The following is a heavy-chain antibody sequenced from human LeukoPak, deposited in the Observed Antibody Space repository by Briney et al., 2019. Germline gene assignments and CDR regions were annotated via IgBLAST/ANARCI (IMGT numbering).Heavy chain of an antibody. CDR3: ARGLKWGAAAGSYYYYGMDV. V-gene: IGHV3-74*01. J-gene: IGHJ6*02. CDR2: IKSDGSST. Sequence: GGSLRLSCAASGFTFSTYWMHWVRQAPGKGLVWVSRIKSDGSSTNYADSVKGRVTISRDNVENTVYLLMNSLRAEDTAVYYCARGLKWGAAAGSYYYYGMDVWGQGTTVTVSS. D-gene: IGHD6-13*01. CDR1: GFTFSTYW.